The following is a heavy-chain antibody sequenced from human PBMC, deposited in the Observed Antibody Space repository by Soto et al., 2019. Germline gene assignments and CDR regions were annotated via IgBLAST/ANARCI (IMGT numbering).Heavy chain of an antibody. CDR1: GYTFTSYY. CDR3: ARDIVGATSGINY. V-gene: IGHV1-46*03. CDR2: INPSGGST. D-gene: IGHD1-26*01. Sequence: VSCTASGYTFTSYYMHWVRQAPGQGLEWMGIINPSGGSTSYAQKFQGRVTMTRDTSTSTVYMELSSLRSEDTAVYYCARDIVGATSGINYWGQGTLVTVSS. J-gene: IGHJ4*02.